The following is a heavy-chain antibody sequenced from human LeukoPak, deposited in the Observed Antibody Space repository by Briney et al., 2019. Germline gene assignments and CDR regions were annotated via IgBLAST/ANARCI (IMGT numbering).Heavy chain of an antibody. CDR1: GFTFTSSA. CDR2: IVVGSGNT. J-gene: IGHJ4*02. D-gene: IGHD6-13*01. CDR3: AAGLPAIAAAGDY. V-gene: IGHV1-58*01. Sequence: SVKVSCEASGFTFTSSAVQWVRQARGQRLEWIGWIVVGSGNTNYAQKFQERVTITRDMSTSTAYMELSSLRSEDTAVYYCAAGLPAIAAAGDYWGQGTLVTVSS.